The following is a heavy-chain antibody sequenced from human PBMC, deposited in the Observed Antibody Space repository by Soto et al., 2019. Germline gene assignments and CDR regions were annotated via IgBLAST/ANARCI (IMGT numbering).Heavy chain of an antibody. CDR2: VSATAGTT. CDR3: GKDRLAGGFDY. V-gene: IGHV3-23*01. D-gene: IGHD1-26*01. CDR1: GFTFSNYA. J-gene: IGHJ4*02. Sequence: GSLRLSCAASGFTFSNYAMSWVRQAPGKGLEWVSLVSATAGTTYYTDSVKGRFTISRDNSRNTVYLQMNSMRADDTAVYYCGKDRLAGGFDYPSQGSLVTVSS.